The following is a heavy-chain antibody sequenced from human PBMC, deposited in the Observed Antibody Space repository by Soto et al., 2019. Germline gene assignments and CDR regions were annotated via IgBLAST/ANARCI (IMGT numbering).Heavy chain of an antibody. CDR1: GGSISSYY. V-gene: IGHV4-59*01. D-gene: IGHD3-22*01. J-gene: IGHJ4*02. CDR2: IYYSGST. Sequence: SETLSLTCTVSGGSISSYYWTWIRQPPGKGLEWIGYIYYSGSTNYNPPLKSRVTISVDTSKNQFSLKLTSVTAADTAIYYFARGHNAYDSRGYWIYDYWGQGTLVTVSS. CDR3: ARGHNAYDSRGYWIYDY.